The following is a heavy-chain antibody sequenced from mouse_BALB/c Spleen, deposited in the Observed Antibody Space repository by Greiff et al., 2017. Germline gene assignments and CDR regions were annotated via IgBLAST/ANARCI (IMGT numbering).Heavy chain of an antibody. V-gene: IGHV1-80*01. CDR1: GYAFSSYW. CDR3: ARDGYEDAMDY. CDR2: IYPGDGDT. Sequence: QVQLQQSGAELVRPGSSVKISCKASGYAFSSYWMNWVKQRPGQGLEWIGQIYPGDGDTNYNGKFKGKATLTADKSSSTAYMQLSSLTSEDSAVYFCARDGYEDAMDYWGQGTSVTVSS. J-gene: IGHJ4*01. D-gene: IGHD2-2*01.